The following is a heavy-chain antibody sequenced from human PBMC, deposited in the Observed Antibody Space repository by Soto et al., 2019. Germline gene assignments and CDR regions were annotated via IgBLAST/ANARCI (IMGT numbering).Heavy chain of an antibody. CDR2: ISSSSSYI. Sequence: EVQLVESGGGLVKPGGSLRLSCAASGFTFSSYSMNWVRQAPGKGLEWVSSISSSSSYIYYADSVKGRFTISRDNAKNSLYLQMNSLRAEDTAVYYCARDRGDGGPYYYYYYGMDVWGQGTTVTVSS. J-gene: IGHJ6*02. D-gene: IGHD3-10*01. V-gene: IGHV3-21*01. CDR1: GFTFSSYS. CDR3: ARDRGDGGPYYYYYYGMDV.